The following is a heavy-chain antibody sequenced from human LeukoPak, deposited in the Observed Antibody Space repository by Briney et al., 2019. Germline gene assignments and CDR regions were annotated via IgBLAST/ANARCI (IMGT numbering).Heavy chain of an antibody. J-gene: IGHJ5*02. V-gene: IGHV5-51*01. CDR1: GYSFTSSW. CDR2: INPGDSDT. Sequence: GESLKISCQASGYSFTSSWIGWARQMPGKGLEWMAIINPGDSDTRYSPSFQGQVTISADKSISTVYLQWGSLKASDTAMYCCARQPGAGWFDPWGQGTLVTVSS. CDR3: ARQPGAGWFDP. D-gene: IGHD3-10*01.